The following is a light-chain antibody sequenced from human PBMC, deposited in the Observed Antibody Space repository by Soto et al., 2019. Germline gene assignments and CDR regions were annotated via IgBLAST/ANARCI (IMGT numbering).Light chain of an antibody. J-gene: IGKJ1*01. V-gene: IGKV3-15*01. CDR3: KQYNNWPWT. CDR2: GAS. CDR1: QSVSSY. Sequence: EIVLTQSPATLSVSPLERATLSCVASQSVSSYLALYQQKPGQAPRLLIYGASSRATGIPARFSGSGSGKEFTLTISSMQPEDFEAYYCKQYNNWPWTCGKGTTGDIK.